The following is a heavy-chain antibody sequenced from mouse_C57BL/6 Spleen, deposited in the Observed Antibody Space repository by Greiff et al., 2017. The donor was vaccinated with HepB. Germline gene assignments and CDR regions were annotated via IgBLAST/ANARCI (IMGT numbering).Heavy chain of an antibody. D-gene: IGHD1-1*01. CDR3: AFTTVVARGNYFDY. CDR2: INPSNGGT. Sequence: VQLQQSGTELVKPGASVKLSCKASGYTFTSYWMHWVKQRPGQGLEWIGNINPSNGGTNYNEKFKSKATLTVDKSSSTAYMQLSSLTSEDSAVYYCAFTTVVARGNYFDYWGQGTTLTVSS. V-gene: IGHV1-53*01. J-gene: IGHJ2*01. CDR1: GYTFTSYW.